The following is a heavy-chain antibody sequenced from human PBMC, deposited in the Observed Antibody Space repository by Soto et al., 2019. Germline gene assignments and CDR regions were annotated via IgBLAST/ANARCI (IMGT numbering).Heavy chain of an antibody. CDR3: SGYPAQYFYYYYMDV. V-gene: IGHV3-30*03. J-gene: IGHJ6*03. Sequence: GGSMRRSCAASGFTFSSYGMHWVRQAPGKGLEWVAVISDDGTNKYYADSVKGRFTISRDNSKNTLYLQMNSLRPEDAAVYFCSGYPAQYFYYYYMDVWGKGTTVTVSS. CDR2: ISDDGTNK. D-gene: IGHD5-18*01. CDR1: GFTFSSYG.